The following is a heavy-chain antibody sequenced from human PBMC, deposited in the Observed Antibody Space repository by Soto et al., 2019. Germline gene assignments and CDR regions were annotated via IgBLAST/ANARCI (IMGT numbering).Heavy chain of an antibody. CDR1: GFTFSSYA. J-gene: IGHJ4*02. Sequence: EVQLLESGGGLVQPGGSLRLSCAASGFTFSSYAMSWVRQAPGQGLEWVSGISGSGGSTYYADSVQGRFTISRDNSKNTLYVEMNSLRADDTAVNYCAKDPAVPRGYCTGGSYSYPCWGQGTLVTVSS. V-gene: IGHV3-23*01. D-gene: IGHD2-15*01. CDR2: ISGSGGST. CDR3: AKDPAVPRGYCTGGSYSYPC.